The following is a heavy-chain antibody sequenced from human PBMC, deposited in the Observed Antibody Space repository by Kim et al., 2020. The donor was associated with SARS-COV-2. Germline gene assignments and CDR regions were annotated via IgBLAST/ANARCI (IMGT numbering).Heavy chain of an antibody. D-gene: IGHD6-13*01. CDR3: ARDLYGDSSSWENDAFDI. V-gene: IGHV1-69*01. Sequence: QGRVTITADESTSTAYMELSSLRSEDTAVYYCARDLYGDSSSWENDAFDIWGQGTMVTVSS. J-gene: IGHJ3*02.